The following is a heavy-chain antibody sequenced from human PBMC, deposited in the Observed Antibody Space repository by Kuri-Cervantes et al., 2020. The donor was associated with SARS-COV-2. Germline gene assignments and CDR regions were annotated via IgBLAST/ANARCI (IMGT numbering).Heavy chain of an antibody. CDR2: ISWNSGSI. J-gene: IGHJ4*02. D-gene: IGHD3-22*01. Sequence: SLKISCAASGFTFSGHWMHWVRQAPGKGLEWVSSISWNSGSIGYADSVKGRFTISRDNAKNSLYLQMNSLRAEDTALYYCAKDMRYDSSGYYDYWGQGALVTVSS. CDR3: AKDMRYDSSGYYDY. V-gene: IGHV3-9*01. CDR1: GFTFSGHW.